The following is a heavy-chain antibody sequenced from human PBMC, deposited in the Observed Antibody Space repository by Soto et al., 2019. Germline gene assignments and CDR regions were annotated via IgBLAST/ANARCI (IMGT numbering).Heavy chain of an antibody. Sequence: QVQLVQSGAEVKKPGSSVKVSCKASGGTFGSYTINWVRQAPGQGLEWMGRIIPIVGIVNYAQKLQGRVTITADKPTSTAYMELSSLRSEDTAMYYCARDLGQSGRVLPAPNWFDPWGQGTLVTVSS. J-gene: IGHJ5*02. CDR1: GGTFGSYT. CDR2: IIPIVGIV. D-gene: IGHD2-2*01. V-gene: IGHV1-69*08. CDR3: ARDLGQSGRVLPAPNWFDP.